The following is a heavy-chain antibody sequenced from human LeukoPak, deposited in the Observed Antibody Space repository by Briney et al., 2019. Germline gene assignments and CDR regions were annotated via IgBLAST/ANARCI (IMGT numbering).Heavy chain of an antibody. V-gene: IGHV3-23*01. CDR1: GFTFSSYA. Sequence: GGSLRLSCAASGFTFSSYAMSWVRQAPGKGLEWVSAISGSGGSTYYADSVKGRFTISRDNSKNTLYLQMNSLKAEDTAVYYCAKSSYYDASGYYREYYFDYWGQGTLVTVSS. J-gene: IGHJ4*02. D-gene: IGHD3-22*01. CDR3: AKSSYYDASGYYREYYFDY. CDR2: ISGSGGST.